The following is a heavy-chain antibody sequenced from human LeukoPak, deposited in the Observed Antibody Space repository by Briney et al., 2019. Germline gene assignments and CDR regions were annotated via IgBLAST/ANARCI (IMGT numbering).Heavy chain of an antibody. J-gene: IGHJ4*02. CDR1: GCSIRSSSYY. CDR3: ARRPSPHIVGFMY. V-gene: IGHV4-39*01. CDR2: IYYSGST. D-gene: IGHD1-26*01. Sequence: SETLSLTCTVSGCSIRSSSYYWGWIRQPPGKGLEWIGSIYYSGSTYYNPSLKSRVTISVDTSKNQFSLKLSSVTAADTAVYYCARRPSPHIVGFMYRGQGTLVTVSS.